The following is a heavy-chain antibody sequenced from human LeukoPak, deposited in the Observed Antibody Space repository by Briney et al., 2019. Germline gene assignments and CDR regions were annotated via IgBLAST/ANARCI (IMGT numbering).Heavy chain of an antibody. Sequence: SLTLCLTCAISGDSVSSNSAAWNWIRQSPSRGLEWLGRTYYRSKWYNDYAVPVTRRITFNADTSKNQFSLQLSSVTPEDTAVYYCARHHSSGSPFDCWGQRILVSVSS. D-gene: IGHD3-22*01. V-gene: IGHV6-1*01. CDR1: GDSVSSNSAA. CDR2: TYYRSKWYN. CDR3: ARHHSSGSPFDC. J-gene: IGHJ4*02.